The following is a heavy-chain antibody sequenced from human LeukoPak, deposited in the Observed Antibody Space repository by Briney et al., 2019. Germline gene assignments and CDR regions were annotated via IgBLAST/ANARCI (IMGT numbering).Heavy chain of an antibody. J-gene: IGHJ4*02. CDR3: AKEYYYDSSGPVDY. CDR2: ISGSGGST. V-gene: IGHV3-23*01. D-gene: IGHD3-22*01. CDR1: GFTFSNYW. Sequence: GGSLRLSCAASGFTFSNYWMSWVRQAPGKGLEWVSAISGSGGSTYYADSVKGRFTISRDNSKNTLYLQMNSLRAEDTAVYYCAKEYYYDSSGPVDYWGQGTLVTVSS.